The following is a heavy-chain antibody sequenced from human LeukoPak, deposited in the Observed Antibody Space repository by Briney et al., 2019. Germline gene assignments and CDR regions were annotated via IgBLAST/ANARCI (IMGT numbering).Heavy chain of an antibody. V-gene: IGHV1-46*01. CDR3: ARDGTFDI. CDR2: INPSGGST. Sequence: ASVKVSCKASGYTFTSFYIHWVRQAPGQGLEWMGIINPSGGSTSYAQKFQGRVTMTRDTSTSTVYMELSSLRYEDTAVYFCARDGTFDIWGQGTMVTVSS. CDR1: GYTFTSFY. J-gene: IGHJ3*02. D-gene: IGHD2-15*01.